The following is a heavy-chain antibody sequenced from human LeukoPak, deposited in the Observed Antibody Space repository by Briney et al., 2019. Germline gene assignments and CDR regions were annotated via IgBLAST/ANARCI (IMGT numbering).Heavy chain of an antibody. CDR1: GFTFSGHC. D-gene: IGHD1-14*01. V-gene: IGHV3-7*01. Sequence: GGSLRLSCAASGFTFSGHCMSWVRQAPGRGLEWVANINQGGSDKYYVDSVKGRFTISRDNANNLLYLQMNSLRGEDTAVYYCTRDRSRAEDDWGQGTLVTVSS. CDR2: INQGGSDK. CDR3: TRDRSRAEDD. J-gene: IGHJ4*02.